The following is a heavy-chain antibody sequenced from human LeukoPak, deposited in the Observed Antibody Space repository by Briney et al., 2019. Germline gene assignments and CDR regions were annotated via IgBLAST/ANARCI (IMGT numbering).Heavy chain of an antibody. CDR3: ASDVDIVATMGY. Sequence: GGSLRLSCAASGFTFSSHWMSWVRQAPGKGLEWVANIKQDGSEKYYVDSVKGRFTISRDNAKNSLYLQMNSLRAEDTAVYYCASDVDIVATMGYWGQGTLVTVSS. CDR1: GFTFSSHW. D-gene: IGHD5-12*01. V-gene: IGHV3-7*01. J-gene: IGHJ4*02. CDR2: IKQDGSEK.